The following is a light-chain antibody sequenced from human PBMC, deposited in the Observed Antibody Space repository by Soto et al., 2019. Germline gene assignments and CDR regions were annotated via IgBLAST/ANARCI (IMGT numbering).Light chain of an antibody. CDR1: QSISSW. CDR3: QQYSSYYT. Sequence: DIQMTQSPSTLSASVGDRVTITCRASQSISSWLAWYQQKPGKAPKLLISDASTLESGVPSRYSGSGSGTDFTLTISSLQPDYFATYYRQQYSSYYTFGQGTNLDI. V-gene: IGKV1-5*01. CDR2: DAS. J-gene: IGKJ2*01.